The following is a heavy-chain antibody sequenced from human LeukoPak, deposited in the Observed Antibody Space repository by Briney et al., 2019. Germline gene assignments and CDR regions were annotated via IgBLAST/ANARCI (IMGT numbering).Heavy chain of an antibody. V-gene: IGHV1-18*01. CDR3: ARAVGSSSWYLPQMHFYYYYMDV. D-gene: IGHD6-13*01. J-gene: IGHJ6*03. CDR2: ISAYNGKT. CDR1: GYTFTSYV. Sequence: ASVKVSCKASGYTFTSYVISWVRQPPDQGLDWMGWISAYNGKTNYAQKLQGRVTMTTDTSTSTAYMELRSLRSDDTAVYYCARAVGSSSWYLPQMHFYYYYMDVWGKGTTVTVSS.